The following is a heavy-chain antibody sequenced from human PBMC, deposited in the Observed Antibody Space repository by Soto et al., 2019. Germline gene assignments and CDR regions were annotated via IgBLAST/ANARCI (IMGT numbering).Heavy chain of an antibody. V-gene: IGHV3-30*18. J-gene: IGHJ6*02. CDR3: AKVQAPRDYYYYGMDV. CDR1: GFTFSSYG. CDR2: ISYDGSNK. Sequence: QVQLVESGGGVVQPGRPLRLSCAASGFTFSSYGMHWVRQAPGKGLEWVAVISYDGSNKYYADSVKGRFTISRDNSKNTLYLQMNSLRAEDTAVYYCAKVQAPRDYYYYGMDVWGQGTTVTVSS.